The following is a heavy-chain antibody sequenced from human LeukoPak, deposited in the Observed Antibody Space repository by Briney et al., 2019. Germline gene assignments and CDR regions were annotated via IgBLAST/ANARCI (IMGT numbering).Heavy chain of an antibody. CDR2: FDPEDGET. J-gene: IGHJ4*02. V-gene: IGHV1-24*01. D-gene: IGHD3-9*01. CDR1: GYTLTELS. Sequence: ASVKASCKVSGYTLTELSMHWVRQAPGKGLEWMGGFDPEDGETIYAQKFQGRVTMTEDTSTDTAYMELSSLRSEDTAVHYCATLPLTGDGTLFDYWGQGTLVTVSS. CDR3: ATLPLTGDGTLFDY.